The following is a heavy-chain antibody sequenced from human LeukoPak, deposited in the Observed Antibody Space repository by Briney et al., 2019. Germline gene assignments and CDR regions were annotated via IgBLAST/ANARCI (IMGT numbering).Heavy chain of an antibody. V-gene: IGHV3-48*01. D-gene: IGHD3-16*01. J-gene: IGHJ4*02. Sequence: GGSLRLSCAASGFTFSSYSMNWVRQAPGKGLEWVPYISSSSTTIYHADSLKGRITISRDNAKNSLYLQMNRLTAEDTAVYYCARGPSTLFDYWGQGTLVTVSS. CDR2: ISSSSTTI. CDR1: GFTFSSYS. CDR3: ARGPSTLFDY.